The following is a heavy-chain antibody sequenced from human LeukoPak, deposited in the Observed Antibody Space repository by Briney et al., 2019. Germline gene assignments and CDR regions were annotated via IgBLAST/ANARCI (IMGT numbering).Heavy chain of an antibody. D-gene: IGHD6-13*01. V-gene: IGHV4-34*01. CDR2: IYYSGST. Sequence: SETLSLTCAVYGGSFSGYYWSWIRQPPGKGLEWIGSIYYSGSTYYNPSLKSRVTISVDTSKNQFSLKLSSVTAADTAVYYCAKRSSSWGQIDYWGQGTLVTVSS. CDR1: GGSFSGYY. CDR3: AKRSSSWGQIDY. J-gene: IGHJ4*02.